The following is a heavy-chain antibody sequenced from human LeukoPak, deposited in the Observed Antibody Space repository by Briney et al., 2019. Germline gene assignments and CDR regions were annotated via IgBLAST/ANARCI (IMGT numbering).Heavy chain of an antibody. Sequence: SETLSLTCTVSGGSISSSSYYWGWIRQPPGKGLEWIGSIYYSGSTYYNSSLKSRVTISVDTSKNQFSLKLSSVTAADTAVYYCARGRGYSSQGIYYYYYYMDVWGKGTTVTVSS. CDR3: ARGRGYSSQGIYYYYYYMDV. J-gene: IGHJ6*03. D-gene: IGHD6-13*01. V-gene: IGHV4-39*07. CDR1: GGSISSSSYY. CDR2: IYYSGST.